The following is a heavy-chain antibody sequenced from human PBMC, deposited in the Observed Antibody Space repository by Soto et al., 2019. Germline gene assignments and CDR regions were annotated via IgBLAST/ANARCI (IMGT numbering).Heavy chain of an antibody. CDR2: ISSSSIYI. J-gene: IGHJ3*01. CDR3: AREEDVVVEVTGHDAFDV. V-gene: IGHV3-21*01. D-gene: IGHD2-15*01. CDR1: GFSLRTYT. Sequence: NPGGSLRLSCAASGFSLRTYTINWVRQAPWEGLEWVSSISSSSIYIFYADSVKGRFTISRDNAKNSLFLQMNSLKAEDTAVYYCAREEDVVVEVTGHDAFDVWGLGTMVTVSS.